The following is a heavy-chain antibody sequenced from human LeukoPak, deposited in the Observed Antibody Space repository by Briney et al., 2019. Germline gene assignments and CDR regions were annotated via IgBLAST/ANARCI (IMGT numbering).Heavy chain of an antibody. D-gene: IGHD3-10*01. J-gene: IGHJ2*01. V-gene: IGHV4-59*01. Sequence: SETLSLTCTVSGGSISSYYWSWIRQPPGKGLEWVGHIYYLGSTNYNPSLKSRVAISIDTSKNYFSLKLNSVIAADTAVYYCARDRPGSYWYFDLWGRGTLVAVSS. CDR1: GGSISSYY. CDR2: IYYLGST. CDR3: ARDRPGSYWYFDL.